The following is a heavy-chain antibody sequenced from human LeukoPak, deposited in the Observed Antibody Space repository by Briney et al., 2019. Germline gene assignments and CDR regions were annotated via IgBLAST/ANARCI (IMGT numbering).Heavy chain of an antibody. V-gene: IGHV1-2*02. CDR2: INPNSGGT. Sequence: ASVNVSCKASGYAFTDYYLHWVRQAPGQGLEWMGWINPNSGGTNYAQKFQGRVTMTRDTSISTAYMELSRLRSDDTAVYYCARGDYYGSGSYYIFWFDPWGQGTLVTVSS. CDR1: GYAFTDYY. D-gene: IGHD3-10*01. CDR3: ARGDYYGSGSYYIFWFDP. J-gene: IGHJ5*02.